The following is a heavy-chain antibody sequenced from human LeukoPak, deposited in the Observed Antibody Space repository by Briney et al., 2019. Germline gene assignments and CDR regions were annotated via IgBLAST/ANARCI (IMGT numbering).Heavy chain of an antibody. CDR1: GGSFSGYY. CDR2: INHSGST. J-gene: IGHJ3*02. Sequence: PSETLSLTCAVYGGSFSGYYWSWIRQPPGKGLEWIGEINHSGSTNYNPSLKSRVTISVDTSKNQFSLKLSSVTAADTAVYYCARDFSDFWSGYYPRNAFDIWGQGTMVTVSS. D-gene: IGHD3-3*01. V-gene: IGHV4-34*01. CDR3: ARDFSDFWSGYYPRNAFDI.